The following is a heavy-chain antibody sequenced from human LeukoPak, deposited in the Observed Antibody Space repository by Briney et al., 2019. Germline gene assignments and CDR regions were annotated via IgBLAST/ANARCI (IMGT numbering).Heavy chain of an antibody. Sequence: GGSLRLSCAASGFTFSNAWMGWVRQAPGRGLEWVGRIKSRTDGGTTDYAAPVKGRFTISRDDSKNTLYLQMNSLKTEDTAVYYCTKPDLLWFGEDVWGQGTTVTVSS. CDR2: IKSRTDGGTT. V-gene: IGHV3-15*01. CDR3: TKPDLLWFGEDV. J-gene: IGHJ6*02. CDR1: GFTFSNAW. D-gene: IGHD3-10*01.